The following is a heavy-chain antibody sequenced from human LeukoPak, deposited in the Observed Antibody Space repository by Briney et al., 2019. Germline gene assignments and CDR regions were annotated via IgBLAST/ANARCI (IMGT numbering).Heavy chain of an antibody. Sequence: GGSLRLSCAASGFTFSSYAMHWVRQAPGKGLEWVAVISYDGSSKYYADSVKGRFTISRDNSKNTLYLQMNSLRAEDTAVYYCARDRSGWYFDYWGQGTLVTVSS. CDR3: ARDRSGWYFDY. CDR2: ISYDGSSK. J-gene: IGHJ4*02. CDR1: GFTFSSYA. D-gene: IGHD6-19*01. V-gene: IGHV3-30-3*01.